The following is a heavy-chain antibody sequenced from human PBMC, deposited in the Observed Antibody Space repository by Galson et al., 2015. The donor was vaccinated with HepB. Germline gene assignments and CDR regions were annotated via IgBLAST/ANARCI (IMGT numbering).Heavy chain of an antibody. CDR2: IIPILGIA. CDR3: ARDREGHWAVAGI. J-gene: IGHJ4*02. V-gene: IGHV1-69*04. D-gene: IGHD6-19*01. CDR1: GGTFSSYT. Sequence: SVKVSCKASGGTFSSYTISWVRQAPGQGLEWMGRIIPILGIANYAQKFQGRVTITADKSTSTAYMELSSLRSEDTAVYYCARDREGHWAVAGIWGQGTLVTVSS.